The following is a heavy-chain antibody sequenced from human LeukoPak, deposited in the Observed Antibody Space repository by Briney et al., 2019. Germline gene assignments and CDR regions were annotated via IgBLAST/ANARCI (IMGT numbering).Heavy chain of an antibody. D-gene: IGHD2-8*02. J-gene: IGHJ6*02. CDR3: ARVLVGTLGGYYYYYGMDV. CDR2: IIPILGIA. V-gene: IGHV1-69*04. Sequence: SVKVSCKASGDTFSSYAISWVRQAPGRGREWMGRIIPILGIANYAQKFQGRVTITADKSTSTAYMELSSLRSEDTAVYYCARVLVGTLGGYYYYYGMDVWGQGTTVTVSS. CDR1: GDTFSSYA.